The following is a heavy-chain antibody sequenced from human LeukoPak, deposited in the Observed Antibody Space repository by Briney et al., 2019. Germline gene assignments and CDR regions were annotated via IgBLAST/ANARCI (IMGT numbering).Heavy chain of an antibody. V-gene: IGHV4-34*01. J-gene: IGHJ4*02. D-gene: IGHD3-22*01. CDR1: GGSFSGYY. Sequence: PSETLSLTCAVYGGSFSGYYWSWIRQPPGKGLEGIGEINHSGSTNYNPSLKSRVTISVDTSKNQFSLKLSSVTAADTAVYYCARGSPPRSLTYYYDSSGYSWFDYWGQGTLVTVSS. CDR2: INHSGST. CDR3: ARGSPPRSLTYYYDSSGYSWFDY.